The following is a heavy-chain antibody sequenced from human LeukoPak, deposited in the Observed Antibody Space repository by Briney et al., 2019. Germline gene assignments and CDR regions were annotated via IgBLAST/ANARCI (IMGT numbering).Heavy chain of an antibody. CDR2: ITGGGGST. J-gene: IGHJ4*02. Sequence: GGSLRLSCAASGFTFNNYGMSWVRQAPGKGLEWVSAITGGGGSTFYAGSVKGRFTISRDNSKNTLSLQMNSLRAEDTAVYYCAKGIDNSGYYPFDYWGQGTLVAVSS. V-gene: IGHV3-23*01. CDR1: GFTFNNYG. D-gene: IGHD3-22*01. CDR3: AKGIDNSGYYPFDY.